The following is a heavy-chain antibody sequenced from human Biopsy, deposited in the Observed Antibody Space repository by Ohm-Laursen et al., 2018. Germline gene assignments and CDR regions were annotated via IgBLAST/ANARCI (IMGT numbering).Heavy chain of an antibody. CDR2: ISNRGST. CDR3: ARLFRLDDYWNDDPPDGFDV. V-gene: IGHV4-59*01. Sequence: TLSLTCTVSGGSISSDYWSWIRQSPGKGLEWIGYISNRGSTNYNPSLRGRVTISVDTSKNQFSLQLTSVTAADTAMFFCARLFRLDDYWNDDPPDGFDVWGQGTMVTVSS. J-gene: IGHJ3*01. D-gene: IGHD3-3*01. CDR1: GGSISSDY.